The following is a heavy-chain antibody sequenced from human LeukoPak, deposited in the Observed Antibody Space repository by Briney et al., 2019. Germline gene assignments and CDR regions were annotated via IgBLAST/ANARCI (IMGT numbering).Heavy chain of an antibody. V-gene: IGHV4-34*01. CDR1: GGSFSGYY. Sequence: SETLSLTCAVYGGSFSGYYWSWIRQPPGKGLEWIGEINHSGSTNYNPSLKSRFTISVDTSKNQFSLKLSSVTAADTAVYYCARGRFGAYWGQGTLVTVSS. CDR3: ARGRFGAY. CDR2: INHSGST. D-gene: IGHD3-10*01. J-gene: IGHJ4*02.